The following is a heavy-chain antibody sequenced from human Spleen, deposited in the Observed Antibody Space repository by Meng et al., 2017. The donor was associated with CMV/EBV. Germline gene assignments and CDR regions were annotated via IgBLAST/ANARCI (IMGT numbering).Heavy chain of an antibody. CDR2: IYYSGNS. CDR1: GGSISSTSYF. J-gene: IGHJ6*02. V-gene: IGHV4-39*07. D-gene: IGHD6-13*01. CDR3: ARGRGTAASVSPPIYHYYGMDV. Sequence: GSLRLSCSVSGGSISSTSYFWAWIRQSPGKGLEWIGSIYYSGNSYYDPSLESRVTISADTSKNQFSLKLTSVTAADTAVYYCARGRGTAASVSPPIYHYYGMDVWGQGTTVIVSS.